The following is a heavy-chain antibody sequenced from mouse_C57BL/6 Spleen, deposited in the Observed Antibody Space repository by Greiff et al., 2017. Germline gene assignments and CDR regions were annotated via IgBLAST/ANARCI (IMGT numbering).Heavy chain of an antibody. D-gene: IGHD2-5*01. CDR2: IYPRSGNT. J-gene: IGHJ1*03. V-gene: IGHV1-81*01. Sequence: QVQLQQSGAELARPGASVKLSCKASGYTFSSYGISWVKQRTGQGLEWIGEIYPRSGNTYYNEKFKGKATLTADKSSSTAYMELRSLTSEDSAVYFCAREGYYSNYDWYFDVWGTGTTVTVSS. CDR1: GYTFSSYG. CDR3: AREGYYSNYDWYFDV.